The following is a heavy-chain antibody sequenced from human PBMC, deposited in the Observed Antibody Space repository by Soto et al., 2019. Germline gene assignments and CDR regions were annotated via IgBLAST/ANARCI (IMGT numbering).Heavy chain of an antibody. CDR2: MSYDGSKK. J-gene: IGHJ6*02. CDR3: AKTERDYYYYYGMDV. Sequence: GGSLRLSCAASGFTFSIYGMYWVRQAPGKGLEWVAVMSYDGSKKSYADSVKGRFTISRDNSKNTLYLQMNSLRPEDTALYYCAKTERDYYYYYGMDVWGQGTTVTVS. CDR1: GFTFSIYG. V-gene: IGHV3-30*18.